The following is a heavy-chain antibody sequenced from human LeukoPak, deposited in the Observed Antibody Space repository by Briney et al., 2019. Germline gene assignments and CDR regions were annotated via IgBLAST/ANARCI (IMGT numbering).Heavy chain of an antibody. CDR3: ARDKEQWLAYYFDY. CDR2: ISGSGAPI. J-gene: IGHJ4*02. V-gene: IGHV3-48*03. Sequence: PGGSLRLSCEVSGFTFSRYEMNWVRQAPGKGLEWISFISGSGAPIYYADSVKGRFTISRDNAKNSLYLQMNSLRAEDTAVYYCARDKEQWLAYYFDYWGQGTLVTVSS. CDR1: GFTFSRYE. D-gene: IGHD6-19*01.